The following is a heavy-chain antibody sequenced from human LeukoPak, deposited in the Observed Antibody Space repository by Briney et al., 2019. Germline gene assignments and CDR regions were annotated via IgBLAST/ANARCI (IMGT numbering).Heavy chain of an antibody. CDR1: GFTFSDYG. Sequence: GGSLRLSCAASGFTFSDYGMHWVRQAPGKGLEWLAFIRYDGTNKYYADSVKGRFTIFRDNSQNTVSLQVNNVKTEDTALYYCAKTSLSDGSGHYYMDVWGKGTTVTVSS. D-gene: IGHD3-16*02. J-gene: IGHJ6*03. CDR3: AKTSLSDGSGHYYMDV. V-gene: IGHV3-30*02. CDR2: IRYDGTNK.